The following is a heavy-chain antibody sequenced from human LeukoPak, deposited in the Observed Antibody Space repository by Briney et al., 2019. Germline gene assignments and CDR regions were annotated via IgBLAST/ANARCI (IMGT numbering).Heavy chain of an antibody. CDR1: GFTVSSNY. J-gene: IGHJ4*02. Sequence: AGGSLRLSCAASGFTVSSNYMSWVRQAPGKGLEWVSVIYSGGSTYYADSVKGRFTISRDNSKNTLYFQMNSLRAEDTAVYYCARGLGYCSSTSCPPAFDYWGQGTLVTVSS. CDR3: ARGLGYCSSTSCPPAFDY. D-gene: IGHD2-2*01. V-gene: IGHV3-53*01. CDR2: IYSGGST.